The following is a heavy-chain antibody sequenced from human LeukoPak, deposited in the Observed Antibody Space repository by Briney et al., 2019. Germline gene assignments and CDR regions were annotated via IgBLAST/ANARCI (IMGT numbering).Heavy chain of an antibody. CDR1: GFTLNSYA. CDR3: ATYYGDKPDY. V-gene: IGHV3-23*01. Sequence: GRSLRLSCAASGFTLNSYAENRVRQAPGRGLEWVSAISGSGDSTHYADSVKGRFTISRDNSKNTLYLQMNSLRAEDTAVYYCATYYGDKPDYWGQGTLVTVSS. CDR2: ISGSGDST. D-gene: IGHD4-17*01. J-gene: IGHJ4*02.